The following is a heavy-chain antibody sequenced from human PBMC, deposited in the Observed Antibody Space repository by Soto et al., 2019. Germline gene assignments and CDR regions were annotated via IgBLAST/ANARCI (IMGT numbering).Heavy chain of an antibody. CDR2: ILNSGST. D-gene: IGHD3-10*01. V-gene: IGHV4-31*03. CDR1: GGSISSDRYF. CDR3: ARGHITFGFYYYGLDV. J-gene: IGHJ6*02. Sequence: QVQLQESGPGLVKPSQTLSLSCSVSGGSISSDRYFWSWVRQHPGKGLEWIAYILNSGSTYFNPSFXGXXXVXXDMPKSQLSLNLSPVTAADTAVYYCARGHITFGFYYYGLDVWGQGATVIVSS.